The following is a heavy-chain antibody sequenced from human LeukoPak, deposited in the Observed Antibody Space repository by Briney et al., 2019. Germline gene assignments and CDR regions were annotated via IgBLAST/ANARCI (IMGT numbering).Heavy chain of an antibody. Sequence: GGSLRLSCAASGFTLSTYNMKWVRQAPRKGLEWVSSISTSSSYIYYADSVKGRFTISRDNARNSLYLQMNSLRAEDTAVYYCARDRDWNSGFDYWGQGTLVTVSS. CDR1: GFTLSTYN. CDR2: ISTSSSYI. CDR3: ARDRDWNSGFDY. J-gene: IGHJ4*02. D-gene: IGHD1-7*01. V-gene: IGHV3-21*01.